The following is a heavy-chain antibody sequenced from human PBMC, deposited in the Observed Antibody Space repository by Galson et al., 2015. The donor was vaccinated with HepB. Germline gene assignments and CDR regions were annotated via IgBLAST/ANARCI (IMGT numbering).Heavy chain of an antibody. V-gene: IGHV1-46*01. J-gene: IGHJ5*02. CDR1: GYTFTSYY. CDR3: ARCITMNWFDP. CDR2: INPSGGST. Sequence: SCKASGYTFTSYYMHWVLQTPGQGLEWMGIINPSGGSTSYAQKFQGRVTMTRDTSTSTVYMELSSLRSEDTAVYYCARCITMNWFDPWGQGTLVTVSS. D-gene: IGHD3-10*01.